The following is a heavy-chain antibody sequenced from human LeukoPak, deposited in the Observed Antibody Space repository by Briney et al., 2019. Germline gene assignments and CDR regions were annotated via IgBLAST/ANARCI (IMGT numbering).Heavy chain of an antibody. J-gene: IGHJ4*02. CDR2: IHSSGST. D-gene: IGHD4-17*01. V-gene: IGHV4-59*08. CDR3: ASQAVTTTGVDY. Sequence: SETLSLTCAVSGGSISGYFWAWIRQPPGKELEWIGHIHSSGSTTYNPSLRSRVTISVDTSENQYSLKLSSVTAADTAVYYCASQAVTTTGVDYWGQGTLVTVSS. CDR1: GGSISGYF.